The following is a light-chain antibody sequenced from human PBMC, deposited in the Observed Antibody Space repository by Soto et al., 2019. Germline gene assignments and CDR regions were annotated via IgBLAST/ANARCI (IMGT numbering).Light chain of an antibody. CDR3: AAWDDSLSGRV. CDR2: KND. V-gene: IGLV1-47*01. CDR1: SAKIGSHY. J-gene: IGLJ3*02. Sequence: QPVLTQSPAASGTPGQTVVISYSGSSAKIGSHYVFWYQQLPGTAPKLLIYKNDQRPSGVPDRFSASKSGTSASLAISGLRSQDEADYYCAAWDDSLSGRVFGGGTKLTVL.